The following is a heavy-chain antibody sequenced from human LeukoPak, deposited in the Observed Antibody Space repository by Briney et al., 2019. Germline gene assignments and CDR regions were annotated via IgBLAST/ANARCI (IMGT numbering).Heavy chain of an antibody. D-gene: IGHD6-6*01. CDR3: AGDWAEYGSSYYYYYGMDV. Sequence: SETLSLTCGVYGGSFSGYYWSWIRQPPGKGLEWIGEINHSGSTNYNPSLKSRVTISVDTSKNQFSLKLSSVTAADTAVYYCAGDWAEYGSSYYYYYGMDVWGQGTTVTVSS. CDR1: GGSFSGYY. V-gene: IGHV4-34*01. J-gene: IGHJ6*02. CDR2: INHSGST.